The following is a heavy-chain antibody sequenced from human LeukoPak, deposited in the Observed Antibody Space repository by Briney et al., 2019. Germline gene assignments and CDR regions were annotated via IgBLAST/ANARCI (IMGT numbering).Heavy chain of an antibody. D-gene: IGHD3-10*01. CDR1: GFTFSNYG. CDR3: AKDTITMVRGVVGD. Sequence: GGSLRLSCAASGFTFSNYGMHWVRQAPGKGLEWVAFISYDGSNKYYADSVKGRFTISRDNSKTTLYLQMNSLRTEDTAVYYCAKDTITMVRGVVGDWGQGTLVTVSS. J-gene: IGHJ4*02. CDR2: ISYDGSNK. V-gene: IGHV3-30*18.